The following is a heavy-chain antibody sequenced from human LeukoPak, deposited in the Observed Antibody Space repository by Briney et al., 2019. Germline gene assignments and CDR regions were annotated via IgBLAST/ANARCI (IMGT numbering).Heavy chain of an antibody. D-gene: IGHD3-9*01. Sequence: PSETLSLTCAVYGGSFSGYYWSWIRQPPGKGLEWIGEINHSGSTNYNPSLKSRVTISVDTSKNQFSLKLSSVTAADTAVYYCARGGNYDILTGYRPKPIYNWFDPWGQGTLVTVSS. CDR2: INHSGST. J-gene: IGHJ5*02. CDR3: ARGGNYDILTGYRPKPIYNWFDP. CDR1: GGSFSGYY. V-gene: IGHV4-34*01.